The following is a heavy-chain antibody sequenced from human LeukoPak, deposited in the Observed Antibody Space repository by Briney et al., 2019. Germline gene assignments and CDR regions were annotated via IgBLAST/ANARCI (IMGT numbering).Heavy chain of an antibody. J-gene: IGHJ4*02. D-gene: IGHD4-11*01. CDR3: ARGLYSNPKYDY. V-gene: IGHV4-34*01. CDR2: INHSGST. CDR1: GGSFSGYY. Sequence: SETLSLTCAVYGGSFSGYYWSWIRQPPGKGLEWIGEINHSGSTNYNPSLESRITISVDTSKNQFSLKLSSVTAADTAVYYCARGLYSNPKYDYWGQGTLVTVSS.